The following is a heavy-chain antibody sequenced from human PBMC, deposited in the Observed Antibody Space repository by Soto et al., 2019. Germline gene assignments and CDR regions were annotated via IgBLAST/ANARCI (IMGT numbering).Heavy chain of an antibody. J-gene: IGHJ3*02. CDR2: MNPNSGNT. CDR1: GYTFTSYD. CDR3: AKGINYYASGDDAFDI. V-gene: IGHV1-8*01. Sequence: QVQLVQSGAEVKKPGASVKVSCKASGYTFTSYDINWVRQATGQGVEWMGWMNPNSGNTGYAQKSQGRVNMTRNTSISTAYMELSSLRSEDKAVYYCAKGINYYASGDDAFDIWGQGTMVSVSS. D-gene: IGHD3-10*01.